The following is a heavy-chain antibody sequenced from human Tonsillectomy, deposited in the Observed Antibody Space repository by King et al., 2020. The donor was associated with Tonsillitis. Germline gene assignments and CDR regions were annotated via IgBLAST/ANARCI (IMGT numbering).Heavy chain of an antibody. CDR1: GGSISSDY. V-gene: IGHV4-59*13. CDR2: IYYSGNT. D-gene: IGHD1-26*01. J-gene: IGHJ4*02. CDR3: ARSELLGTTTFDY. Sequence: VQLQESGPGLVKPSETLSLTCTVSGGSISSDYWSWIRLTPGRGLEWIGYIYYSGNTKYNPPLQSRVTISADSSKNQFSLKLSSVTAADTAVYYCARSELLGTTTFDYWGQGTLVTVSS.